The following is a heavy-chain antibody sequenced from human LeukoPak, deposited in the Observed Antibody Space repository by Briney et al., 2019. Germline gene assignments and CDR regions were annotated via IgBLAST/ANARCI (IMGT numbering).Heavy chain of an antibody. V-gene: IGHV3-23*01. CDR3: AKDRVDIVATIYYYYGMDV. CDR2: ISGSGGST. D-gene: IGHD5-12*01. J-gene: IGHJ6*02. CDR1: GFTFSSYA. Sequence: PGGSLRLSCAASGFTFSSYAMSWVRQAPGKGLEWVSAISGSGGSTYYADSVKGRFTISRDNSKNTLYLQMNSLRAEDTAVYYCAKDRVDIVATIYYYYGMDVWGQGTTVTVSS.